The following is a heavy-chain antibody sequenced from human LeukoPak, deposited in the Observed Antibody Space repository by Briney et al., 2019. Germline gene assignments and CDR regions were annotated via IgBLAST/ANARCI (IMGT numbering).Heavy chain of an antibody. V-gene: IGHV1-69*04. D-gene: IGHD2-15*01. CDR1: GGTFSSYA. CDR2: IIPILGIA. CDR3: ARGGSVHCSGGSCPTDY. J-gene: IGHJ4*02. Sequence: ASVKVSCKASGGTFSSYAISWVRQAPGQGLEWMGRIIPILGIANYAQKFQGRVTITADKSTSTAYMELSSLRSEDTAVYYCARGGSVHCSGGSCPTDYWGQGALVTVSS.